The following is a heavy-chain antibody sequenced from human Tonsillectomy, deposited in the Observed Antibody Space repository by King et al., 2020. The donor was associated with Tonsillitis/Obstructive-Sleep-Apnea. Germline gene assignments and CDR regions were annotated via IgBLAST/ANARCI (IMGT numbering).Heavy chain of an antibody. V-gene: IGHV4-61*01. Sequence: VQLQESGPGLVKSSETLSLTCTVSGGSVSSGSYYWSWIRQPPGKGLEWIGYIYYSGNTNYNPSLKSRVTISVDTSKNQFSLKLRSVTAADTAVYYCARDRGYCSGGSCYSSWFDPWGQGTLVTVSS. CDR1: GGSVSSGSYY. D-gene: IGHD2-15*01. CDR3: ARDRGYCSGGSCYSSWFDP. J-gene: IGHJ5*02. CDR2: IYYSGNT.